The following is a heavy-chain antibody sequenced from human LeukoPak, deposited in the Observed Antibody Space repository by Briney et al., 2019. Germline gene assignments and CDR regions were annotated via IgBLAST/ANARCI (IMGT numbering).Heavy chain of an antibody. CDR2: IYSGGDT. Sequence: PGGSLRLSCATSGFTVSRNYMNWVRQAPGKGLEWVSVIYSGGDTYYADSVKGRFTISRDNSKNTVYLQINSLRAEDTAMYYCARAWDGRLNFGYWGQGTLVTVSS. CDR3: ARAWDGRLNFGY. V-gene: IGHV3-66*02. D-gene: IGHD1-26*01. CDR1: GFTVSRNY. J-gene: IGHJ4*02.